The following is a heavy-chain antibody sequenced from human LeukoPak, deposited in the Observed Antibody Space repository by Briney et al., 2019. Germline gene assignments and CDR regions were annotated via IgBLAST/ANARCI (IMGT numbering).Heavy chain of an antibody. CDR2: IKQDGSEI. D-gene: IGHD2-15*01. J-gene: IGHJ4*02. CDR1: GFSFSSFW. CDR3: ARSLGYCSGGSCYPFDC. V-gene: IGHV3-7*04. Sequence: PGGSLRLSCAASGFSFSSFWMTWVRQTPGRGLEWVANIKQDGSEIYYVDSLKGRFIISRGNAKSSLYLQMNSLRAEDTAVYYCARSLGYCSGGSCYPFDCWGQGTLVTVSS.